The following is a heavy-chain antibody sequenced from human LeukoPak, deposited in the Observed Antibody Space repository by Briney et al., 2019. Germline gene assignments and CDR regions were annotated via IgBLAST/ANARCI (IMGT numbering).Heavy chain of an antibody. J-gene: IGHJ5*02. CDR2: ISYSGST. CDR3: ARVPIVGATGSWFDP. D-gene: IGHD1-26*01. Sequence: PSETLSLTCTVSGGSITSHYWSWIRQPPGKGPEWIAYISYSGSTDYSPSLKSRVTVSVDTSKNQFSLKLSSVTAADTAVYYCARVPIVGATGSWFDPWGQGTLVTVSS. CDR1: GGSITSHY. V-gene: IGHV4-59*08.